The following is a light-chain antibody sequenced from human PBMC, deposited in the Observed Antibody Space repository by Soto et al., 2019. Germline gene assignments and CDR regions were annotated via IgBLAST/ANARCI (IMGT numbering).Light chain of an antibody. CDR3: HQSFNASPT. J-gene: IGKJ4*01. V-gene: IGKV3-15*01. CDR1: QRVTRN. CDR2: GAS. Sequence: ELLITQSPSTLFLSAAGRATRSCRASQRVTRNIAWYQQKPGQAPRLLIYGASTRAPGIPSRFRGGGAGRDFTLTITYLQTHDFVRYVCHQSFNASPTFGGGTKVDIK.